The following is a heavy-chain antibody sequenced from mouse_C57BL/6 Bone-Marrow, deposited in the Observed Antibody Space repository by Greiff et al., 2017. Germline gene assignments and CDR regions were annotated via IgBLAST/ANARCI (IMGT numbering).Heavy chain of an antibody. V-gene: IGHV1-5*01. CDR3: TRVATTAQATGY. J-gene: IGHJ2*01. CDR1: GYTFTSYW. D-gene: IGHD3-2*02. Sequence: EVQLQQSGTVLARPGASVKMSCKTSGYTFTSYWMHWVKQRPGQGLEWIGAIYPGNSDTSYNQKFKGKAKLTAVTSASTAYMELSSLTTEDSAVYYCTRVATTAQATGYWGQGTTLTVSS. CDR2: IYPGNSDT.